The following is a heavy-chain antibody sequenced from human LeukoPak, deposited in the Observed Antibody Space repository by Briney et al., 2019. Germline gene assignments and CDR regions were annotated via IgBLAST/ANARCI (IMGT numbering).Heavy chain of an antibody. D-gene: IGHD4-23*01. CDR3: ARDYGGSSPFDY. Sequence: GGPLRLSCSASGFTFNTYWMSWVRQAPGKGLEWVSYISSSGSTIYYADSVKGRFTISRDNAKNSLYLQMNSLRAEDTAVYYCARDYGGSSPFDYWGQGTLVTVSS. V-gene: IGHV3-48*04. J-gene: IGHJ4*02. CDR2: ISSSGSTI. CDR1: GFTFNTYW.